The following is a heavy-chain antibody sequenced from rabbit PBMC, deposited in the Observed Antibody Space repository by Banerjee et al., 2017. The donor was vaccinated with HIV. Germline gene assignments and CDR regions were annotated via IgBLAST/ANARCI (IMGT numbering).Heavy chain of an antibody. CDR3: ARDLPGVIGWNFYL. CDR1: GFSFSDRDV. J-gene: IGHJ4*01. D-gene: IGHD1-1*01. CDR2: INTATGKG. Sequence: SGGGLVKPEGSLTLTCKASGFSFSDRDVMCWVRQAPGKGLEWIACINTATGKGVYASWAKGRFTISTASSATVTLQMTSLTAVDTATYFCARDLPGVIGWNFYLWGQGTLVTVS. V-gene: IGHV1S45*01.